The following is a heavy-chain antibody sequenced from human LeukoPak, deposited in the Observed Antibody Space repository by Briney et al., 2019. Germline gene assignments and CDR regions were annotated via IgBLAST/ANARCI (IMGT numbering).Heavy chain of an antibody. CDR2: ISGSGGST. Sequence: TGGSLRLSCAASGFTFSSYAMSWVRQAPGKGLEWVSAISGSGGSTYYADSVKGRFTISRDNSKNTLYLQMNSLRAEDTAVYYCAKDLLLWFGEGSDYFDCWGQGTLVTVSS. CDR1: GFTFSSYA. CDR3: AKDLLLWFGEGSDYFDC. J-gene: IGHJ4*02. V-gene: IGHV3-23*01. D-gene: IGHD3-10*01.